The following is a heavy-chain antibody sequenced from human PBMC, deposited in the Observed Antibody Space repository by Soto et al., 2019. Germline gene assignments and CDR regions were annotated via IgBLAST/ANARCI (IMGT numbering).Heavy chain of an antibody. Sequence: SETLSLTCTVSGGSISSYYWSWIRQPPGKGLEWIGYIYYSGSTNYNPSLKSRVTISVDTSKNQFSLKLSSVTAADTAVYYCASTSVTPYYYYYMDVWGKGTTVTVPS. CDR2: IYYSGST. J-gene: IGHJ6*03. D-gene: IGHD3-10*01. CDR1: GGSISSYY. CDR3: ASTSVTPYYYYYMDV. V-gene: IGHV4-59*01.